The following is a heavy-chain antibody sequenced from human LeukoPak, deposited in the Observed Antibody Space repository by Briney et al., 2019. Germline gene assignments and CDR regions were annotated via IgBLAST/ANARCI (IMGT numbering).Heavy chain of an antibody. CDR3: ATIENREAARGYFDY. D-gene: IGHD6-6*01. CDR1: GGTFSSYA. J-gene: IGHJ4*01. CDR2: IIPIFGTA. V-gene: IGHV1-69*01. Sequence: SVKVSCKASGGTFSSYAISWVRQAPGQGLEWMGGIIPIFGTANYAQKFQGRVTITADESTSTAYMELSSLRSEDTAVYYCATIENREAARGYFDYWGXXXLVTVSS.